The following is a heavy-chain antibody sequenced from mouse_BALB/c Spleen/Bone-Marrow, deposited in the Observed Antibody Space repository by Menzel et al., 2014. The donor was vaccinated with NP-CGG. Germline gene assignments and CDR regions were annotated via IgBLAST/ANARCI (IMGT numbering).Heavy chain of an antibody. CDR1: GFTFTNYW. D-gene: IGHD1-1*01. Sequence: VKLQESGAELVKPGASVKLSCKASGFTFTNYWMHWVKQRPGQGLEWIGEIDPSDSYIQYNQKFKGKATLTVDKSSSTAYMRLSSLTAEDSAVYFCARYGSRCEVAYWGEGTLVTVSA. V-gene: IGHV1-69*02. J-gene: IGHJ3*01. CDR2: IDPSDSYI. CDR3: ARYGSRCEVAY.